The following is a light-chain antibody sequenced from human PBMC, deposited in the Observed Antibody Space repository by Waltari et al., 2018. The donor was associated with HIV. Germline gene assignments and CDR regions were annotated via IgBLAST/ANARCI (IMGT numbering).Light chain of an antibody. V-gene: IGLV1-47*01. Sequence: QPVLTQPPSAAGTPGLTVTNSSSAGHSTIGPNSVYWYQQFPGMPPNLLIFRNDQRPSGAPDRFSGSKSGTSASLAVSGLRSEDEADYFCSSADDSLRQYVFGGGTRLTV. CDR1: HSTIGPNS. CDR3: SSADDSLRQYV. J-gene: IGLJ6*01. CDR2: RND.